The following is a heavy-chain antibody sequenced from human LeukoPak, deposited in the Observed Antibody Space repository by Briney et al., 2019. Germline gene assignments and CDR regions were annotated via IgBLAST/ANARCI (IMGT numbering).Heavy chain of an antibody. CDR1: GFTFSNAW. V-gene: IGHV3-48*04. J-gene: IGHJ6*02. Sequence: GGSLRLSCAASGFTFSNAWMNWVRQAPGKGLEWVSYISSSGSTIYYADSVKGRFTISRDNAKNSLYLQMNSLRAEDTAVYYCARERRIVVVPAANEYYYYGMDVWGQGTTVTVSS. CDR2: ISSSGSTI. CDR3: ARERRIVVVPAANEYYYYGMDV. D-gene: IGHD2-2*01.